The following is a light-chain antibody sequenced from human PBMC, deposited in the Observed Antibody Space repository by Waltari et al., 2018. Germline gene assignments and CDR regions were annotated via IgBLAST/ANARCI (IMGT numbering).Light chain of an antibody. CDR2: KVY. V-gene: IGKV2-30*01. CDR1: QSLRYRDGNTY. J-gene: IGKJ2*01. Sequence: EVVMTQLPFSLPVTLGHRASIPCQPSQSLRYRDGNTYLSWLQQRPGQAPPRLIYKVYNRDSGGPDRFSGSGSGTDFTLKISAVEAEDVGVYYCMQGTHWPPYTFGQGTKVVI. CDR3: MQGTHWPPYT.